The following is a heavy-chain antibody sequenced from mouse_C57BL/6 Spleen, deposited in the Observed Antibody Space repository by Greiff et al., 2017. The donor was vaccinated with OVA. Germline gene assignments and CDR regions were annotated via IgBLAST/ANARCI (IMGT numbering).Heavy chain of an antibody. CDR3: ARDDGCYGFAY. Sequence: EVMLVESEGGLVQPGSSMKLSCTASGFTFSDYYMAWVRQVPEKGLEWVATINYDGSSTYYMDSLQSRFIFSRDNAKNHLYLQMSSLKSEDTATYYCARDDGCYGFAYWGQGTLVTVSA. CDR1: GFTFSDYY. D-gene: IGHD2-3*01. V-gene: IGHV5-16*01. J-gene: IGHJ3*01. CDR2: INYDGSST.